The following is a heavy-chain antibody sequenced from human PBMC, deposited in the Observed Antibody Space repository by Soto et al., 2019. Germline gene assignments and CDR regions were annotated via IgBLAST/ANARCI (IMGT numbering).Heavy chain of an antibody. V-gene: IGHV1-3*01. D-gene: IGHD3-22*01. CDR3: ARELGYYDSRGVSVWFDP. Sequence: ASVKVSCKVSGYTFTTYAMHWVRQAPGQRLEWMGRINASNGNTRYSQRFQGRVTMTRDTSASTAYMELSSLRSEDTAVYYCARELGYYDSRGVSVWFDPWGQGTLVTVSS. CDR2: INASNGNT. CDR1: GYTFTTYA. J-gene: IGHJ5*02.